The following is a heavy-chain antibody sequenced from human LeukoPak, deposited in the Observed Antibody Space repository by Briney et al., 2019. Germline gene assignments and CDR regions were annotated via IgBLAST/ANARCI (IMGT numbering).Heavy chain of an antibody. CDR1: GASVSSDGFW. CDR2: IGYSGTT. CDR3: ARIGGVFHH. J-gene: IGHJ1*01. V-gene: IGHV4-61*03. Sequence: SETLSLTCAVSGASVSSDGFWWNWFRQPPGKELEWIGQIGYSGTTNYKPSLKSRLTISTDASNNHFSLRLTSVTPADTAVYYCARIGGVFHHWGQGTLVTVSS. D-gene: IGHD3-10*01.